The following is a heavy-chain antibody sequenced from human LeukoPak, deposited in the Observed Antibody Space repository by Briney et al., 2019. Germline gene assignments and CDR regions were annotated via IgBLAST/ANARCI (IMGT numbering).Heavy chain of an antibody. V-gene: IGHV3-23*01. Sequence: GGSLRLSCAASGFTFTISAMSCVRPAQGKGLEGGSDPSGVGGSTYYADSVKGRFTISRDNSKTTLYLQMNSRRAEDTAVYYCAKDLSPYDRSGYPAPADYWGQGTLVTVSS. CDR1: GFTFTISA. CDR2: PSGVGGST. J-gene: IGHJ4*02. D-gene: IGHD3-22*01. CDR3: AKDLSPYDRSGYPAPADY.